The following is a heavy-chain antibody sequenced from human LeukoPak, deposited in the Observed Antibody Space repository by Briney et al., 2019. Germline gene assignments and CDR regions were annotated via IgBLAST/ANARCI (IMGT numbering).Heavy chain of an antibody. D-gene: IGHD3-22*01. CDR1: GGSISSSSYY. CDR3: ARLGDYYDSSGYCDY. V-gene: IGHV4-39*01. J-gene: IGHJ4*02. Sequence: SETLSLTCTVSGGSISSSSYYWGWIRQPPGKGLEWIGSIYYSGSTYYNPSLKSRVTISVDTSKNQFSLKLSSVTAADTAVYYCARLGDYYDSSGYCDYWGQGTLVTVSS. CDR2: IYYSGST.